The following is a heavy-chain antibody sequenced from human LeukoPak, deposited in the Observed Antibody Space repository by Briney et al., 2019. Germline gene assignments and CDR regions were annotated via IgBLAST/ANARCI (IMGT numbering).Heavy chain of an antibody. V-gene: IGHV4-39*07. D-gene: IGHD6-6*01. CDR2: IYYSGST. Sequence: SETLSLTCTVSGGSISSSSYYWGWIRQPPGKGLEWIGSIYYSGSTYYNPSLKSRVTISVDTPKNQFSLKLSSVTAADTAVYYCARGSIAARHDYFDYWGQGTLVTVSS. CDR3: ARGSIAARHDYFDY. CDR1: GGSISSSSYY. J-gene: IGHJ4*02.